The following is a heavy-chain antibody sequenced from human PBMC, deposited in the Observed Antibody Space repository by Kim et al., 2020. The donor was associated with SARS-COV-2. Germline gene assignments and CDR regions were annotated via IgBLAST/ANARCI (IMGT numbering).Heavy chain of an antibody. J-gene: IGHJ5*02. V-gene: IGHV1-69*04. Sequence: ANYAQKFQGRVTITADKSTSTAYMELSSLRSEDTAVYYCARVSGAVAGTPWGQGTLVTVSS. CDR2: A. CDR3: ARVSGAVAGTP. D-gene: IGHD6-19*01.